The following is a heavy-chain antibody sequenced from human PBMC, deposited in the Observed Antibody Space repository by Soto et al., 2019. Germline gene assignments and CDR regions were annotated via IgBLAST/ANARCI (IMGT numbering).Heavy chain of an antibody. CDR2: INAGNGNT. J-gene: IGHJ6*02. Sequence: ASVKVSCKASGYTFTSYAMHWVRQAPGQRLEWMGWINAGNGNTKYSQKFQGRVTITRDTSASTAYMELSSLRSEDTAVYYCARADIVVVPAEIYYYYGMDVWGQGTTVTVSS. CDR1: GYTFTSYA. V-gene: IGHV1-3*01. CDR3: ARADIVVVPAEIYYYYGMDV. D-gene: IGHD2-2*01.